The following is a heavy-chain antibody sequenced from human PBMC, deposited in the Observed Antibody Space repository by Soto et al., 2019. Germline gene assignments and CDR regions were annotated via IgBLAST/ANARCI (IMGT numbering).Heavy chain of an antibody. Sequence: QVQLVQSGAEVKKPGSSVKVSCKASGGTFSSYAISWVRQAPGQGLEWMGGIIPIFGTANYAQKFQGRVTIIADESTSTVYMELSSLRSEDTAVYYCARSTVVTPGLGWFDPWGQGTLVTVSS. J-gene: IGHJ5*02. CDR2: IIPIFGTA. D-gene: IGHD4-17*01. V-gene: IGHV1-69*01. CDR1: GGTFSSYA. CDR3: ARSTVVTPGLGWFDP.